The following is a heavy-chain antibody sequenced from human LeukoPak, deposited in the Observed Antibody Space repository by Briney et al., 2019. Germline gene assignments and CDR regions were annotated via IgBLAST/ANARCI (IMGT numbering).Heavy chain of an antibody. Sequence: SETLSLTCTVSGGSVSSGSYYWSWIRQPPGKGLEWIGYIYYSGSTSYNPSLKSRVTISVDTSKNQFSLKLSSVTAADTAVYYCARGYYGSGTYYIGDYWGQGTLVTVSS. CDR3: ARGYYGSGTYYIGDY. D-gene: IGHD3-10*01. CDR2: IYYSGST. J-gene: IGHJ4*02. V-gene: IGHV4-61*01. CDR1: GGSVSSGSYY.